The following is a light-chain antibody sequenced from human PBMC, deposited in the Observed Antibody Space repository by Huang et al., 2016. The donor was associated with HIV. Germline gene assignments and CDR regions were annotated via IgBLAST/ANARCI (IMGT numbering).Light chain of an antibody. CDR3: QQSFSVPRT. CDR1: QNITKS. CDR2: TAS. V-gene: IGKV1-39*01. J-gene: IGKJ1*01. Sequence: DIQMTPSPPSLSASVGDRVTFTCRANQNITKSLNWYQQKPGKAPKLLIYTASTLESGVPSRFSGGGSGSRFTLNITNLQPEDFATYYCQQSFSVPRTFG.